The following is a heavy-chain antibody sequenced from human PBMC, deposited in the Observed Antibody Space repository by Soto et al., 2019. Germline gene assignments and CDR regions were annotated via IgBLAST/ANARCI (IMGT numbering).Heavy chain of an antibody. CDR3: ARDGIVVVAATNYYYGMDV. CDR2: INPSGGST. CDR1: GYPLTSYY. V-gene: IGHV1-46*01. J-gene: IGHJ6*02. D-gene: IGHD2-15*01. Sequence: DSVKGSFKASGYPLTSYYMHLVRQAPGQGPEWMGIINPSGGSTSYAQKFHGRVTMTRDTSTSTVYMELSSLRSEDTAVYYCARDGIVVVAATNYYYGMDVWGQGTTVTVSS.